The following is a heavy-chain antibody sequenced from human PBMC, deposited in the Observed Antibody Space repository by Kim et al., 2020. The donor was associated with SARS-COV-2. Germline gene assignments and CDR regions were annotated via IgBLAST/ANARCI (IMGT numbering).Heavy chain of an antibody. J-gene: IGHJ4*02. CDR3: TRDEDTAMVKN. CDR2: IRSKAYGGTT. D-gene: IGHD5-18*01. V-gene: IGHV3-49*03. CDR1: GFTFGDYA. Sequence: GGSLRLSCTASGFTFGDYAMSWFRQAPGKGLEWVGFIRSKAYGGTTEYAASVKGRFTISRDDSKSIAYLQMNSLKTEDTAVYYCTRDEDTAMVKNWGQGTLVTVSS.